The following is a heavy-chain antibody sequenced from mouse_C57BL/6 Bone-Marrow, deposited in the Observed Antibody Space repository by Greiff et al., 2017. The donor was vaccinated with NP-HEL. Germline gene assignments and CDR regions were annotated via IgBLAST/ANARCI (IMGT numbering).Heavy chain of an antibody. CDR2: ISSGGSYS. V-gene: IGHV5-6*01. Sequence: DVQLQESGGDLVKPGGSLKLSCAASGFTFSSYCMSWVRQTPDKRLEWVATISSGGSYSYYPDSVKGRVTITIDTAKNTLHLQMRSLKSEDTAMYYCARHYYSNSFDYWGQGTTLTVSS. CDR3: ARHYYSNSFDY. J-gene: IGHJ2*01. D-gene: IGHD2-5*01. CDR1: GFTFSSYC.